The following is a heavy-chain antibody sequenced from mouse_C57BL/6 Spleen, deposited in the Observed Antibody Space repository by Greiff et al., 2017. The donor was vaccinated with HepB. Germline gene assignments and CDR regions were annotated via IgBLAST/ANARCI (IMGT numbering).Heavy chain of an antibody. CDR1: GYTFTSYW. D-gene: IGHD4-1*02. Sequence: QVQLQQPGAELVRPGSSVKLSCKASGYTFTSYWMHWVKQRPKQGLEWIGNIDPSDSETHYNQKFKDKATLTVDKSSSTAYMQLSSLTSEDSAVYYGARRALNWGADYFDYWGQGTTLTVSS. V-gene: IGHV1-52*01. CDR3: ARRALNWGADYFDY. CDR2: IDPSDSET. J-gene: IGHJ2*01.